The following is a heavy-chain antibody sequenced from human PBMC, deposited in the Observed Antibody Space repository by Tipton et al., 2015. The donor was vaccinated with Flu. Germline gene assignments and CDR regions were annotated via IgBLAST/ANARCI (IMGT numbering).Heavy chain of an antibody. V-gene: IGHV4-34*01. J-gene: IGHJ4*02. CDR2: INHSGST. CDR3: ARGAASVWSGELLSFDY. Sequence: TLSLTCAVYGGSFSGYYWSWIRQPPGKGLEWIGEINHSGSTNYNPSLKSRVTISVDTSKNQFSLKLSSVTAADTAVYYCARGAASVWSGELLSFDYWGQGTLVTVSS. CDR1: GGSFSGYY. D-gene: IGHD3-10*01.